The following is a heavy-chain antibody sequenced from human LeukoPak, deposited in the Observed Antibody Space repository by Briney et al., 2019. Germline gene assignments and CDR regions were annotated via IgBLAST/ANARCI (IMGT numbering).Heavy chain of an antibody. CDR3: ARDAPYSGSYYASSY. Sequence: ASVKVSCKASGGTFSSYAISWVRQAPGQGLEWMGGIIPIFGTADYAQKFQGRVTITADESTSTACMELSSLRSEDTAVYYCARDAPYSGSYYASSYWGQGTLVTVSS. D-gene: IGHD1-26*01. CDR2: IIPIFGTA. J-gene: IGHJ4*02. V-gene: IGHV1-69*13. CDR1: GGTFSSYA.